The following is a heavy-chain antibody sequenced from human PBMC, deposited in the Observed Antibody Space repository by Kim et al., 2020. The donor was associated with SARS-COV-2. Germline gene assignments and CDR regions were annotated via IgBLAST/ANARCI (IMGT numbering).Heavy chain of an antibody. CDR1: GFAFSNYG. V-gene: IGHV3-33*01. J-gene: IGHJ6*03. CDR3: TRETTGHYMDV. Sequence: GGSLRLSCEASGFAFSNYGMHWVRQAPGKGLEWVAIIWHDGSGQYYGEPVKGRFTISRDNSKNTLYLQMSSLRVEDAAVYYCTRETTGHYMDVWGKGTT. D-gene: IGHD1-1*01. CDR2: IWHDGSGQ.